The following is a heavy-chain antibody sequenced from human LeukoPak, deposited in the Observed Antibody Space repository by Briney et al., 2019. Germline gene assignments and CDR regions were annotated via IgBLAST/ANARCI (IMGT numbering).Heavy chain of an antibody. Sequence: ASVKVSCKASGYTFTGYYMHWVRQAPGQGLEWMGWINPNSGGTNYAQKFQGRVTMTRDTSISTAYMELSRLRSDDTAVYYCARADYSNYWYFDLWGRGTLVTVSS. J-gene: IGHJ2*01. CDR3: ARADYSNYWYFDL. CDR1: GYTFTGYY. CDR2: INPNSGGT. D-gene: IGHD4-11*01. V-gene: IGHV1-2*02.